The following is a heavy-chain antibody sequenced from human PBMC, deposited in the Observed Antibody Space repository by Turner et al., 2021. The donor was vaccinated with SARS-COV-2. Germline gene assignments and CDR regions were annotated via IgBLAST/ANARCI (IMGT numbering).Heavy chain of an antibody. J-gene: IGHJ4*02. CDR1: GFTFSNYA. Sequence: QVQLVESGGGVVQPGRSLRLSCAASGFTFSNYAMPWVRQAPGKGLEWVAVISYDGSNKYYADSVKGRFTISRDNSKNTLYLQMNSLRAEDTAVYYCARDREDCSSTSCYEADWGQGTLVTVSS. CDR2: ISYDGSNK. CDR3: ARDREDCSSTSCYEAD. D-gene: IGHD2-2*01. V-gene: IGHV3-30-3*01.